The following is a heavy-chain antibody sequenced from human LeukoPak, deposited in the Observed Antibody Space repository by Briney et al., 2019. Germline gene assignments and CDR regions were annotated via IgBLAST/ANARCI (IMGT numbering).Heavy chain of an antibody. CDR2: IKQDGSEK. V-gene: IGHV3-7*01. Sequence: GGSLRLSCAASGFTFSSYWMSWVRQAPGKGLEWVANIKQDGSEKYYVDSVKGRFTISRDNAKNSLYLQMNSLRAEDTAVYYCARRRYSGSSQHFDYWGQGTLVTVSS. D-gene: IGHD1-26*01. CDR3: ARRRYSGSSQHFDY. J-gene: IGHJ4*02. CDR1: GFTFSSYW.